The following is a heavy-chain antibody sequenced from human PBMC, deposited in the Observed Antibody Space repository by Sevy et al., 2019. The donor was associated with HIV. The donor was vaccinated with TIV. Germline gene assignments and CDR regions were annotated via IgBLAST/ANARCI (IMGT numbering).Heavy chain of an antibody. D-gene: IGHD6-13*01. CDR3: ARQIAAAGTFYFDY. J-gene: IGHJ4*02. Sequence: SETLSLTCTVSGVSINTDHYYWSWIRQHPGKGLEWIGYIYYSGSTEYNPSLKSRLTISIDTSKNQFSLKLTSVTAADTAVYYCARQIAAAGTFYFDYWGQGNLVTVSS. CDR2: IYYSGST. CDR1: GVSINTDHYY. V-gene: IGHV4-31*03.